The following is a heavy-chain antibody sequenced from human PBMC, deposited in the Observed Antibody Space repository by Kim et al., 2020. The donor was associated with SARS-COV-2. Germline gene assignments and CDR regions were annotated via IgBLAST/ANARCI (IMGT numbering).Heavy chain of an antibody. D-gene: IGHD6-6*01. J-gene: IGHJ6*02. Sequence: SGPTLVNPTQTLTLTCTFSGFSLSTSGMCVSWIRQPPGKALEWLARIDWDDDKYYSTSLKTRLTISKDTSKNQVVLTMTNMDPVDTSTYYCAREEEHSSSSGLAGRLYYYSDIDGWGQVTTVTISS. CDR1: GFSLSTSGMC. CDR2: IDWDDDK. CDR3: AREEEHSSSSGLAGRLYYYSDIDG. V-gene: IGHV2-70*11.